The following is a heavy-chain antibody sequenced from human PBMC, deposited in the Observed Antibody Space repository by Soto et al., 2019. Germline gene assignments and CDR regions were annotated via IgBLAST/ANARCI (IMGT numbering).Heavy chain of an antibody. V-gene: IGHV4-38-2*01. D-gene: IGHD2-15*01. CDR2: IYYGGTT. Sequence: SETLSLTCDVSVEPMTGAYYWGWIRQSPGKGLEWIGSIYYGGTTYYNPSLRSRLAISIDTSKNQFSLRLSSVTAADTALYYCARGWYYFDVWGQGSLVTVSS. CDR3: ARGWYYFDV. CDR1: VEPMTGAYY. J-gene: IGHJ4*02.